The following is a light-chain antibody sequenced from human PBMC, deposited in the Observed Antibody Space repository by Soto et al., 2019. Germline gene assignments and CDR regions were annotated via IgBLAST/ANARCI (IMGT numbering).Light chain of an antibody. CDR3: AAWDDSLNGHVI. Sequence: QSVLTQAPSASGTPGQRVTISCSGGSSNVGSNTVNWYQQFPGTAPKLLIYSDNQRPSGVPDRFSGSKSGTSASLAISGVQSEDEADYYCAAWDDSLNGHVIFGGGTKVTVL. J-gene: IGLJ2*01. V-gene: IGLV1-44*01. CDR1: SSNVGSNT. CDR2: SDN.